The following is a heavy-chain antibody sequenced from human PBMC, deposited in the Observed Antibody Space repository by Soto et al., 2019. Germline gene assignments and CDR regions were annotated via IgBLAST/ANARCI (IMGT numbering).Heavy chain of an antibody. CDR3: AREQGGGTNWFDP. D-gene: IGHD3-16*01. J-gene: IGHJ5*02. Sequence: QVQLQESGPGLVKPSQTLSLTCTVSGGSISSGGYYWSWIRQHPGKGLEWIGYIYYSGSTYYNPSRKSRVTPSVDTCKNQFSLKLSSVTAADTAVYYCAREQGGGTNWFDPWGQGTLVTVSS. CDR2: IYYSGST. V-gene: IGHV4-31*03. CDR1: GGSISSGGYY.